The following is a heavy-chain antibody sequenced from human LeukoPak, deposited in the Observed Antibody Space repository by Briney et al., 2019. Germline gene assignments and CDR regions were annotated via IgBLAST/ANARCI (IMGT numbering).Heavy chain of an antibody. V-gene: IGHV4-61*02. J-gene: IGHJ4*02. Sequence: SQTLSLTCTVSGGTFSSPNYYWSWIRQPAGKGLEWIGRIYTTGFTNYHPSLKSRVTVSIDTSKNQFYLKLTSVTAADTAVYYCAREDYNFLWGQGTLVTVSS. D-gene: IGHD3-3*01. CDR2: IYTTGFT. CDR3: AREDYNFL. CDR1: GGTFSSPNYY.